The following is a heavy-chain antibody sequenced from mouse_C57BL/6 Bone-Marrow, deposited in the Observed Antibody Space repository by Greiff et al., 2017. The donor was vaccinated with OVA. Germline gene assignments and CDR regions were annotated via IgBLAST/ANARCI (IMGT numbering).Heavy chain of an antibody. J-gene: IGHJ2*01. V-gene: IGHV1-19*01. CDR3: ARLRYYLDY. D-gene: IGHD1-1*01. CDR1: GYTFTDYY. CDR2: INPYNGGT. Sequence: EVQLQQSGPVLVKPGASVKMSCKASGYTFTDYYMNWVKQSHGKSLEWIGVINPYNGGTSYNQKFKGKATLTVDQSSSTAYMELNSLTSEDSAVYYCARLRYYLDYWGQGTTLTVSS.